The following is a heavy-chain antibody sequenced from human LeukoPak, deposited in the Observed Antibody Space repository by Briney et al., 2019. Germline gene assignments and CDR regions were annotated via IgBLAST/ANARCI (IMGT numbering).Heavy chain of an antibody. Sequence: EASVKVSCKASGYTFTGYYMHWVRQAPGQGLEWMGWINPNSGGTNYAQKFQGRVTLTRDTSISTAYMELSRLRSDDTAVYYCARDPMVRGVTAYYFDYWGQGTLVTVSP. V-gene: IGHV1-2*02. CDR1: GYTFTGYY. CDR2: INPNSGGT. D-gene: IGHD3-10*01. J-gene: IGHJ4*02. CDR3: ARDPMVRGVTAYYFDY.